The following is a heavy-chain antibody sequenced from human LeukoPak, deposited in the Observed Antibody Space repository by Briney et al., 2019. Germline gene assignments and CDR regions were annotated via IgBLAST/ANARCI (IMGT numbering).Heavy chain of an antibody. CDR3: AKPTSYDSSGYYYGFDY. D-gene: IGHD3-22*01. Sequence: GGSLRLSWAASGFTFSSYAMSWVRQAPGKGLEWVSAISGSGGSTYYADSVKGRFTISRDNSKDTLYLQMSSLRAEGTAVYYCAKPTSYDSSGYYYGFDYWGQGTLVTVSS. V-gene: IGHV3-23*01. J-gene: IGHJ4*02. CDR1: GFTFSSYA. CDR2: ISGSGGST.